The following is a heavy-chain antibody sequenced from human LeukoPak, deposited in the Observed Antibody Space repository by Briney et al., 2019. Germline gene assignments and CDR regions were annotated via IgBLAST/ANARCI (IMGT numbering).Heavy chain of an antibody. CDR3: ARGSPHYDILTGYYFGY. CDR2: IIPIFGTA. CDR1: GYTFTDYY. V-gene: IGHV1-69*06. D-gene: IGHD3-9*01. Sequence: SVKVSCKASGYTFTDYYMHWVRQAPGQGLEWMGGIIPIFGTANYAQKFQGRVTITADKSTSTAYMELSSLRSEDTAVYYCARGSPHYDILTGYYFGYWGQGTLVTVSS. J-gene: IGHJ4*02.